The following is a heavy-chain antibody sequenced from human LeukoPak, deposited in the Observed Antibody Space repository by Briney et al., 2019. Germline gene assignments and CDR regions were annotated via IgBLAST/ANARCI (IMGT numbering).Heavy chain of an antibody. D-gene: IGHD2-15*01. V-gene: IGHV3-48*03. CDR3: ARDRSVEFPLAFDI. CDR2: ISSSGSTI. CDR1: GFTFSSYE. Sequence: PRGSRRLSCAASGFTFSSYEMNWVRQAPGKGLEWVSYISSSGSTIYYADSVKGRFTISRDNAKNSLYLQTNSLRAEDTAVYYCARDRSVEFPLAFDIWGQGTMVTVSS. J-gene: IGHJ3*02.